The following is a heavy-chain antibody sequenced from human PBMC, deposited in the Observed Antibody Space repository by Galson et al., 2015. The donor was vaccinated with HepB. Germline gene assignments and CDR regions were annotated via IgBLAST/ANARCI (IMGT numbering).Heavy chain of an antibody. CDR1: GFTFSSYA. Sequence: SLRLSCAASGFTFSSYAMNWVRQAPGKGLEWVAVISYAGSNKYYADSVKGRFTISRDNSKNTLYPQMNSLRAEDTAVYYCAREYASSWYFNRSNGMDVWGQGTTVTVSS. J-gene: IGHJ6*02. CDR2: ISYAGSNK. V-gene: IGHV3-30*04. D-gene: IGHD6-13*01. CDR3: AREYASSWYFNRSNGMDV.